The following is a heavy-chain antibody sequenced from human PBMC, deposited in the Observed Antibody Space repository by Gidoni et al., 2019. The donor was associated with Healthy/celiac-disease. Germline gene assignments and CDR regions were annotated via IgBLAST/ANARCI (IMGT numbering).Heavy chain of an antibody. CDR3: ARSRRYYYGSGSYYNF. Sequence: SFSGYYWSWVRQRPGKGLEWLGEINHSETTNYNPSFKSRVTISVDTSKNQFSLKLSSVTSADTAVYYCARSRRYYYGSGSYYNFWGQGTLFTVSS. CDR1: SFSGYY. CDR2: INHSETT. D-gene: IGHD3-10*01. V-gene: IGHV4-34*01. J-gene: IGHJ4*02.